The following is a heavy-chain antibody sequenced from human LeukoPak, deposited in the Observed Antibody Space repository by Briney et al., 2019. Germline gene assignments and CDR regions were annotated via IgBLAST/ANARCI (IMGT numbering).Heavy chain of an antibody. Sequence: PSETLSLTCTVSGGSISSYYWSWMRQPPGKGLEGIGYIYYSGSTNYNPSLKSRVTISVDTSKNQCSLKVGSVAAADTAVYYCARVGVGATRGFDPWGQGTLVTVSS. CDR1: GGSISSYY. J-gene: IGHJ5*02. CDR2: IYYSGST. D-gene: IGHD1-26*01. V-gene: IGHV4-59*01. CDR3: ARVGVGATRGFDP.